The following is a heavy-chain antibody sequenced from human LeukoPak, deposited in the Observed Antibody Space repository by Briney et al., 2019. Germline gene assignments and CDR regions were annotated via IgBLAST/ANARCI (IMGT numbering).Heavy chain of an antibody. Sequence: TLCLTCAVSGGSISSGGYSWSWIRQPPGKGLEWIGYIYHSGSTYYNPSLKSRVTISVDRSKNQFSLKLSSVTAADTAVYYCARDRGLLDYWGQGSLVAVSS. D-gene: IGHD3-10*01. V-gene: IGHV4-30-2*01. CDR1: GGSISSGGYS. CDR3: ARDRGLLDY. J-gene: IGHJ4*02. CDR2: IYHSGST.